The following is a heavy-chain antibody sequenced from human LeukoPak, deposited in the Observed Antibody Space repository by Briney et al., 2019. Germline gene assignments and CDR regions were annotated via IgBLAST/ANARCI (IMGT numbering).Heavy chain of an antibody. D-gene: IGHD2-2*01. CDR2: IRYDGSNK. CDR3: AKDLDCSSTSCWNWFDP. J-gene: IGHJ5*02. Sequence: PGGSLRLSCAASGFTFSSYGMHWVRQAPGKGLEWVAFIRYDGSNKYYTDSVKGRFTISRDNSKNTLYLQMNSLRAEDTAVYYCAKDLDCSSTSCWNWFDPWGQGTLVTVSS. CDR1: GFTFSSYG. V-gene: IGHV3-30*02.